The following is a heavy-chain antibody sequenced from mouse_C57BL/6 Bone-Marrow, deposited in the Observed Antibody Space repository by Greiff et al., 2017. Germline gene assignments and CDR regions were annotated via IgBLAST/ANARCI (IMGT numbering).Heavy chain of an antibody. CDR3: ARSGGNGGYFPV. D-gene: IGHD2-3*01. CDR2: IYPGDGAT. V-gene: IGHV1-80*01. J-gene: IGHJ1*03. Sequence: VQLQQSGAELVKPGASVKISCKASGYAFSSYWMNWVKQRPGQGLEWIGQIYPGDGATNYHAKFQGKATLTADKSSSTAYIHLSSLTSEDSAVYVCARSGGNGGYFPVWGTGTTVTVAS. CDR1: GYAFSSYW.